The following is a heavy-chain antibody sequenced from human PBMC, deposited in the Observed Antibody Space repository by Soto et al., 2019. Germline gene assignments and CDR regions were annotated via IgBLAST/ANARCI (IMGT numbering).Heavy chain of an antibody. Sequence: ASVKVSCKASGYTFTGYYMHWVRQAPGQGLEWMGWINPNSGGTNYAQKFQGRVTMTRDTSISTAYMELSRLRSDDTAVYYCARGEAAADTTGYYYGMDVWGQGTTVTVSS. CDR1: GYTFTGYY. J-gene: IGHJ6*02. D-gene: IGHD6-13*01. CDR3: ARGEAAADTTGYYYGMDV. V-gene: IGHV1-2*02. CDR2: INPNSGGT.